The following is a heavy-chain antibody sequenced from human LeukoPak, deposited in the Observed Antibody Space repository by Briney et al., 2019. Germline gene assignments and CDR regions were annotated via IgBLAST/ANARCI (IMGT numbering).Heavy chain of an antibody. CDR2: ISWNSGSI. J-gene: IGHJ5*02. V-gene: IGHV3-9*01. CDR1: GFTFDDYA. Sequence: GGSLRLSCAASGFTFDDYAMHWVRQAPGKGLEWVSGISWNSGSIGYADSVKGRFTISRDNAKNSLYLQMNSLRAEDTALYYCAKDISSEGGGWFDPWGQGTLVTVSS. CDR3: AKDISSEGGGWFDP. D-gene: IGHD3-16*01.